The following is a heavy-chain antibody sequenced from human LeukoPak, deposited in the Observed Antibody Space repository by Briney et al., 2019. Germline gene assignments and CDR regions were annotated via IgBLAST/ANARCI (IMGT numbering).Heavy chain of an antibody. J-gene: IGHJ5*02. V-gene: IGHV4-38-2*02. CDR3: ARDRPPNLLLWFGESSNWFDP. CDR1: GYSISSGYY. Sequence: SETLFLTCAVSGYSISSGYYWGWIRQPPGKGLEWIGSIYHSGSTYYNPSLKSRVTISVDTPKNQFSLKLSSVTAADTAVYYCARDRPPNLLLWFGESSNWFDPWGQGTLVTVSS. D-gene: IGHD3-10*01. CDR2: IYHSGST.